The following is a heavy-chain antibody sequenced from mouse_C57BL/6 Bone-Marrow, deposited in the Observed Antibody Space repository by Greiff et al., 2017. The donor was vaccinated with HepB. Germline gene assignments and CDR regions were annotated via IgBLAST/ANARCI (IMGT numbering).Heavy chain of an antibody. J-gene: IGHJ1*03. CDR2: ISDGGSYT. D-gene: IGHD1-1*01. Sequence: EVKLVESGGGLVKPGGSLKLSCAASGFTFSSYAMSWVRQTPEKRLEWVATISDGGSYTYYPDNVKGRFTISRDNAKNNLYLQMSHMKSEDTAMYYCARAPFYYGSRDWYFDVWGTGTTVTVSS. CDR1: GFTFSSYA. CDR3: ARAPFYYGSRDWYFDV. V-gene: IGHV5-4*03.